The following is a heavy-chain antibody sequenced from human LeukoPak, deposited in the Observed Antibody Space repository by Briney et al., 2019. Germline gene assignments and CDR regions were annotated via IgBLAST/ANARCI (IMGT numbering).Heavy chain of an antibody. V-gene: IGHV3-30*02. Sequence: GGSLRLSCAASGFTFSSYSMNWVRQAPGKGLEWVAFIRFDGTDKSHADSVKGRFTISRDNSKSTLYLQMNSLRADDTAVYYCSISLGIQAREYFHHWGQGTLVTVSS. D-gene: IGHD5-18*01. CDR3: SISLGIQAREYFHH. J-gene: IGHJ1*01. CDR1: GFTFSSYS. CDR2: IRFDGTDK.